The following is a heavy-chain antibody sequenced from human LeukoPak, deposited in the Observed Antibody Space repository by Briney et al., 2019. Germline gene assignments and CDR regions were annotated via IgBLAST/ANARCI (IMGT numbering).Heavy chain of an antibody. V-gene: IGHV4-34*01. CDR2: INHSGST. D-gene: IGHD6-6*01. Sequence: PSETLSLTCAVYGGSFSGYYWSWIRQPPGKGLEWIGEINHSGSTNYNPSLKSRVTISVDTSKNQFSLKLSSVTAADTAVYYCARGRACSSSSSFGGCYFDYWGQGTLVTVSS. J-gene: IGHJ4*02. CDR1: GGSFSGYY. CDR3: ARGRACSSSSSFGGCYFDY.